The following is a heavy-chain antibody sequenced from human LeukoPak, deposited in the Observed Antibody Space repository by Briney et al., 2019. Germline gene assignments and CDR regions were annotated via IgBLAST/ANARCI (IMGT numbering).Heavy chain of an antibody. J-gene: IGHJ5*02. Sequence: SQTLSLTCAISGDSVSNNGAPWNWIRQSPSRGLEWLGRTYYRTRWYFDYAVSVRSRATNNPDTSKNQFALQLDSVTPEDTAVYYCARGGAGWYVSVFDPWGQGTLVTVSS. V-gene: IGHV6-1*01. D-gene: IGHD6-19*01. CDR1: GDSVSNNGAP. CDR3: ARGGAGWYVSVFDP. CDR2: TYYRTRWYF.